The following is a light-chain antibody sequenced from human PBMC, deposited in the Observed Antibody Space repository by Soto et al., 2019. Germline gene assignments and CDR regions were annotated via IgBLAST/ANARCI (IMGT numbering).Light chain of an antibody. V-gene: IGLV2-11*01. J-gene: IGLJ1*01. CDR3: CSYAGSYSYV. Sequence: QSALTQPRSVSGSPGQSVTISCTGTRYDVGDYKYVSWYRHHPGKAPKLMIYDISERPSGVPDRFSGSKSGNTASLTISGLQADDEADYYCCSYAGSYSYVFGTGTKVTVL. CDR1: RYDVGDYKY. CDR2: DIS.